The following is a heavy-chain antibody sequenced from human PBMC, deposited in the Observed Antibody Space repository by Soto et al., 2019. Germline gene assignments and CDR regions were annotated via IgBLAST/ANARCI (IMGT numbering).Heavy chain of an antibody. CDR2: INHSGST. CDR1: GGSFSGYY. V-gene: IGHV4-34*01. D-gene: IGHD1-1*01. CDR3: ATANWSHHYFDP. Sequence: QVRLQQWGTGLLKSSETLSLTCTVYGGSFSGYYWSWLRQPPGKGLEWIGEINHSGSTNYNPSLKSRVTISVDTSKNQSSLQVTSVTAAEPAVYYCATANWSHHYFDPWGQGTLVTVSS. J-gene: IGHJ5*02.